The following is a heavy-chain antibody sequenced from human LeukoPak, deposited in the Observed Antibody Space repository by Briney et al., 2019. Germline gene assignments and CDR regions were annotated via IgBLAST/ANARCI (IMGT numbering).Heavy chain of an antibody. V-gene: IGHV4-59*08. D-gene: IGHD3-10*01. CDR1: GGSISSYY. CDR3: ARVWDYGSGSYGFDY. Sequence: SETLSVTCTVSGGSISSYYWSWIRQPPGKGLECVGYIYYSGSTYYNPSLKSRVTISVDTSKNQFSLKLTSVNAADTAVYYCARVWDYGSGSYGFDYWGQGTLVTVSS. CDR2: IYYSGST. J-gene: IGHJ4*02.